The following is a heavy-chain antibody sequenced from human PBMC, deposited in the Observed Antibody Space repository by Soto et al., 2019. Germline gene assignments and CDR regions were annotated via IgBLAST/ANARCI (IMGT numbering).Heavy chain of an antibody. D-gene: IGHD3-22*01. CDR2: ISGSGGST. J-gene: IGHJ4*02. CDR1: GFTFSSYA. Sequence: RRLSCAASGFTFSSYAMSWVRQAPGKGLEWVSAISGSGGSTYYADSVKGRFTISRDNSKNTLYLQMNSLRAEDTTVYYCAKVLGITMIVKYYFDYWGQGTLVTVSS. V-gene: IGHV3-23*01. CDR3: AKVLGITMIVKYYFDY.